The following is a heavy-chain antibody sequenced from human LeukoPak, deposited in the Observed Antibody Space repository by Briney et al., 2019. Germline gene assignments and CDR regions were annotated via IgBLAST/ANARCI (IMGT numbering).Heavy chain of an antibody. Sequence: GGSLRLSCAASGFTFSNYGMQWVRQAPGKGLEWVAFIRYDGSNNYYADSVKGRFTISRDNSKNTLYLQMNSLRAEDTAVYYCARGRWFDPWGQGTLVTVSS. CDR3: ARGRWFDP. J-gene: IGHJ5*02. CDR2: IRYDGSNN. CDR1: GFTFSNYG. V-gene: IGHV3-30*02.